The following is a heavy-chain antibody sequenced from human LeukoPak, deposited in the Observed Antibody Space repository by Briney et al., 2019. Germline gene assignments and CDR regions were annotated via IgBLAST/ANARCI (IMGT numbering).Heavy chain of an antibody. CDR3: ARGSGTTGTAGYYYGMDV. D-gene: IGHD1-1*01. V-gene: IGHV1-69*13. J-gene: IGHJ6*02. CDR1: GGTFSSYA. CDR2: IIPIFGTA. Sequence: SVKVSCKASGGTFSSYAISWVRQAPGQGLEWMGGIIPIFGTANYAQKFQGRVTITADESTSTAYMELSRLRSDDTAVYYCARGSGTTGTAGYYYGMDVWGQGTTVTVSS.